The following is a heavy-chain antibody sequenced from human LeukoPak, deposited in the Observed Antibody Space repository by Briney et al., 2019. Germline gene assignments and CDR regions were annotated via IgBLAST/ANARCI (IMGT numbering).Heavy chain of an antibody. V-gene: IGHV3-64D*06. J-gene: IGHJ4*02. CDR2: ISPTGDST. CDR1: GFAFSAYA. Sequence: TGGSLRLSCSASGFAFSAYAMHWVRQAPGKGLQYVSAISPTGDSTYYADSVKGRFSISRDNSKNTLYLQVRSLRPEDTAVYYCVPKGTEGYWGQGTLVTVSS. CDR3: VPKGTEGY.